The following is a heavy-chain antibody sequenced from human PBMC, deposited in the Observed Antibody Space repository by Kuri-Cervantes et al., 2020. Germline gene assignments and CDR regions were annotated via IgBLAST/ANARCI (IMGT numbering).Heavy chain of an antibody. D-gene: IGHD1-26*01. CDR2: IIPIFGTA. CDR3: ARGALGRSNGSPGL. CDR1: GGTFSSYA. Sequence: SVKVSCKASGGTFSSYAISWVRQAPGQGLEWMGGIIPIFGTANYAQKFQGRVTITTDESTSTAYMELSSLRSEDTAVYYCARGALGRSNGSPGLWGQGTLVTVSS. J-gene: IGHJ4*02. V-gene: IGHV1-69*05.